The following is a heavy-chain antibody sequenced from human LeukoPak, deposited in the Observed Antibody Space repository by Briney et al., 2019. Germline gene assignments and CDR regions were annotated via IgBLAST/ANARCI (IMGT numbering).Heavy chain of an antibody. J-gene: IGHJ4*02. Sequence: SSETLSLTCTVSGGSISSSSYYWGWIRQPPGKGLEWIGSIYYSGSTYYNPSLKSRVTISVDTSKNQFSLKVISVTAADTAVYYCARGVVASGGNDFDYWGQGTLVTVSS. D-gene: IGHD4-23*01. CDR2: IYYSGST. CDR3: ARGVVASGGNDFDY. CDR1: GGSISSSSYY. V-gene: IGHV4-39*07.